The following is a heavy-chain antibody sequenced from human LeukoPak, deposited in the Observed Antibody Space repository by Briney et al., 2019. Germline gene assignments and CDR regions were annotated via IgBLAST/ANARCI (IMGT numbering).Heavy chain of an antibody. V-gene: IGHV3-53*01. Sequence: GGSLRLSCVASGFTVSSNYMSWVRQAPEKGQEWVSLLYTHDTTYYADSVEGRFTISRDDSKNTIYLQMNSLRAEDTAVYYCARGGVNYWNPRYWGQGTLVTVSS. CDR3: ARGGVNYWNPRY. J-gene: IGHJ4*02. D-gene: IGHD1-1*01. CDR1: GFTVSSNY. CDR2: LYTHDTT.